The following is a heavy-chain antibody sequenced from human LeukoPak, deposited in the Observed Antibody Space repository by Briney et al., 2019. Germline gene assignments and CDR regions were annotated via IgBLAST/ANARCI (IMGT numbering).Heavy chain of an antibody. V-gene: IGHV3-30*03. CDR2: IPYDGSNK. CDR1: GFTFSSYG. J-gene: IGHJ4*02. Sequence: GGSLRLSCTASGFTFSSYGMHWVRQAPGKGLEWVAVIPYDGSNKYYTDSVKGRFTFSRDNAKNSLYLQMNSLRAEDTAVYYCARPRYGGNLYYFDYWGQGALVTVSS. D-gene: IGHD4-17*01. CDR3: ARPRYGGNLYYFDY.